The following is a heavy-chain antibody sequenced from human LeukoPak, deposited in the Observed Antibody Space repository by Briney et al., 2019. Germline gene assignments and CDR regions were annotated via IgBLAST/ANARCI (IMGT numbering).Heavy chain of an antibody. D-gene: IGHD6-19*01. V-gene: IGHV3-66*02. J-gene: IGHJ4*02. CDR3: ARDRSSGSRVEFFFDY. CDR2: IYSGGST. CDR1: GFTVSSNY. Sequence: GGSLRLSCAASGFTVSSNYMSWVCQAPGKRLEWVSVIYSGGSTYYADSVKGRFTISRDNSKNTLYLQMNSLRAEDTAVYYCARDRSSGSRVEFFFDYWGQGTLVTVSS.